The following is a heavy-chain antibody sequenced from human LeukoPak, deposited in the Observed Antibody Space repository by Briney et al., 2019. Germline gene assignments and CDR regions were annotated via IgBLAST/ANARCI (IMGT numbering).Heavy chain of an antibody. V-gene: IGHV4-59*01. CDR1: GGSISSYY. J-gene: IGHJ4*02. D-gene: IGHD3-10*01. Sequence: SETLSPTCTVSGGSISSYYWSWIRQPPGKGLEWIGYIYYSGSTNYNPSLKSRVTISVDTSKNQFSLKLSSVTAAGTAVYYCARDSGHLDYWGQGTLVTVSS. CDR3: ARDSGHLDY. CDR2: IYYSGST.